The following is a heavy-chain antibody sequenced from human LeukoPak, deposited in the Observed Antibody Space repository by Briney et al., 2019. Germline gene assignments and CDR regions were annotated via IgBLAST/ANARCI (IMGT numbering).Heavy chain of an antibody. V-gene: IGHV4-38-2*02. Sequence: SETLSLTCTVSGYSISSGYYWGWIRQPPGKGLEWIGSIYHSGSTYYNPSLKSRVTISVDTSKKQFSLKLSSVTAADTAVYYCAREVHDYVWGSYLSAFDIWGQGTMVTVSS. CDR2: IYHSGST. CDR3: AREVHDYVWGSYLSAFDI. J-gene: IGHJ3*02. CDR1: GYSISSGYY. D-gene: IGHD3-16*02.